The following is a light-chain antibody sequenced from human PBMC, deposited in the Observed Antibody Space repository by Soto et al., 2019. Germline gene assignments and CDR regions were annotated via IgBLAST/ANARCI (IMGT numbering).Light chain of an antibody. J-gene: IGKJ3*01. V-gene: IGKV3-20*01. CDR3: QQYDGAPLT. CDR1: QTLSINS. Sequence: DIVLTQSPDTLSLSPGERATLFCRASQTLSINSLAWYQQKPGQAPRLLIYAASTRHTGIPDRFNGSGSGTDFALTINRLEPEDFAVYFCQQYDGAPLTFGPGTKVDVK. CDR2: AAS.